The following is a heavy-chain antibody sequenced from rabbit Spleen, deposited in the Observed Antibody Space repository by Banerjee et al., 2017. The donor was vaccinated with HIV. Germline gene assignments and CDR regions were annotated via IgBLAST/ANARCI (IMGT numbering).Heavy chain of an antibody. V-gene: IGHV1S45*01. CDR3: TRGNRGNDCIDL. D-gene: IGHD2-1*01. J-gene: IGHJ6*01. CDR2: ISAGISGNV. CDR1: GFSFSSGYY. Sequence: QEQLEESGGGLVKPGASLTLTCTASGFSFSSGYYMCWVRQAPGKGLEWIACISAGISGNVYYASWAKGRFTISKTSSTTVTLQMTSLTAADTATYFCTRGNRGNDCIDLWGPGTLVTVS.